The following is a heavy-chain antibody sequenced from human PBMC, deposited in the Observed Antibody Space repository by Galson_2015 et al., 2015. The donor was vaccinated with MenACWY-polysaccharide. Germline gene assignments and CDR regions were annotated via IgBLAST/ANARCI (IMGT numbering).Heavy chain of an antibody. CDR3: ASDLRGFGVPSGRVGYYYGMDV. V-gene: IGHV3-53*04. D-gene: IGHD3-3*01. CDR2: IYSGGST. CDR1: GFTVSSNY. Sequence: SLRLSCAASGFTVSSNYMSWVRQAPGKGLEWVSVIYSGGSTYYADSVKGRFTISRHNSKNTLYLQMNSLRAEDTAVYYCASDLRGFGVPSGRVGYYYGMDVWGQGTTVTVSS. J-gene: IGHJ6*02.